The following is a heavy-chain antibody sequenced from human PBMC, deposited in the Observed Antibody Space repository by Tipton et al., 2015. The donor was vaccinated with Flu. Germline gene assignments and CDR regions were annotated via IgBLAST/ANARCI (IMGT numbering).Heavy chain of an antibody. J-gene: IGHJ2*01. CDR3: ARESYLGYCSGGSCYSGYFDL. D-gene: IGHD2-15*01. CDR2: IYTSGST. V-gene: IGHV4-4*07. Sequence: TLSLTCTVSGGSISSYYWSWIRQPAGKGLEWIGRIYTSGSTNYNPSLKSRVTMSVDTSKNQFSLKLSSVTAADTAVYYCARESYLGYCSGGSCYSGYFDLWGRGTLVTVSS. CDR1: GGSISSYY.